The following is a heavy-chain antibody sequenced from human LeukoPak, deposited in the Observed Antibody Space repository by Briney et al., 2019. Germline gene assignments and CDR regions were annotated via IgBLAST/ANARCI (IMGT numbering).Heavy chain of an antibody. Sequence: SETLSLTCTVSGGSISSYYWSWIRQPAGKGLEWIGRIYTSGSTNYNPSLKSRVTISVDTSKNQFSLKLSSVTAADTAVYYCARAGIPGYCTNVTCSNWLDPWGQGTLVTVSS. CDR3: ARAGIPGYCTNVTCSNWLDP. CDR1: GGSISSYY. V-gene: IGHV4-4*07. CDR2: IYTSGST. J-gene: IGHJ5*02. D-gene: IGHD2-8*01.